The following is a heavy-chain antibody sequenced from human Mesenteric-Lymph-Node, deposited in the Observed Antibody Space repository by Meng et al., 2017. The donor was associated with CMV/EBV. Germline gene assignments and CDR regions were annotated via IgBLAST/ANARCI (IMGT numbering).Heavy chain of an antibody. D-gene: IGHD3-3*01. Sequence: GGSLRLSCAASGFTFSSYAMHWVRQAPGKGLEWVAFIRHDGSNNYYADSVKGRFTISRDNPKNTLYLQMNSLRAEDTAVYYCARDVDYDFWSGYAYWGQGTLVTVSS. CDR1: GFTFSSYA. V-gene: IGHV3-30*02. CDR2: IRHDGSNN. CDR3: ARDVDYDFWSGYAY. J-gene: IGHJ4*02.